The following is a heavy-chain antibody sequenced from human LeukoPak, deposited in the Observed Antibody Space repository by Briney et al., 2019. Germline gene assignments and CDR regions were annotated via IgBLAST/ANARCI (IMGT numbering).Heavy chain of an antibody. CDR2: INPSSGYT. Sequence: ASVKVSCKASGYTFTSYDINWVRQATGQGLEWMGLINPSSGYTTYPQKFQGRVTMTRDTPTSTVYMELNSLRSEDTAVYYCVFPGGDYVYFDYWGLGTLVTVSS. V-gene: IGHV1-46*01. CDR3: VFPGGDYVYFDY. J-gene: IGHJ4*02. D-gene: IGHD4-17*01. CDR1: GYTFTSYD.